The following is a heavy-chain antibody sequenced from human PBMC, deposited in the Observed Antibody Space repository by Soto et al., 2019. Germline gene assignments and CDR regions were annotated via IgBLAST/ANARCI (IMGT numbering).Heavy chain of an antibody. CDR3: ASAYCGGDCYSLGDAFDI. CDR1: GCTFSDYY. D-gene: IGHD2-21*02. V-gene: IGHV3-11*01. CDR2: ISRSGSTI. J-gene: IGHJ3*02. Sequence: GVSLRLSWAASGCTFSDYYMSWIRQAPGKWLEWVSYISRSGSTIYYADSVKGRFTISRDNAQNSLYLQMNSLRAEDTAVYYCASAYCGGDCYSLGDAFDIWGQETMVTVSS.